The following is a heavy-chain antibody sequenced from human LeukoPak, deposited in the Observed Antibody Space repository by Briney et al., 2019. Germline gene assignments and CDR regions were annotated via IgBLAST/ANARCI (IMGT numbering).Heavy chain of an antibody. CDR2: IYYSGST. Sequence: KPSETLSLTCTVSCLSISSYYWSWLRQPPGKGLDGVGYIYYSGSTNHNPSLKSRVTISVDTSKNQFSLKLSSVTAADTAVYYCARGGYSYGINGFDHWGQGTLVTVSS. V-gene: IGHV4-59*01. D-gene: IGHD5-18*01. CDR1: CLSISSYY. J-gene: IGHJ5*02. CDR3: ARGGYSYGINGFDH.